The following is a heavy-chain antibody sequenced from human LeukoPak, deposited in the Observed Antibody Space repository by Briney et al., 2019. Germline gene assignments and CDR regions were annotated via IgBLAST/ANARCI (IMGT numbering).Heavy chain of an antibody. Sequence: GGSLRLSCAASGFTFSSYAMSWVRQAPGKGLEWVSAISGSGGSTYYADSVKGRFTISRDNSKNTLYLQMNSLRAEDTAVYYCARLGYSSSWYWFDPWGQGTLVTVSS. CDR1: GFTFSSYA. CDR2: ISGSGGST. V-gene: IGHV3-23*01. J-gene: IGHJ5*02. D-gene: IGHD6-13*01. CDR3: ARLGYSSSWYWFDP.